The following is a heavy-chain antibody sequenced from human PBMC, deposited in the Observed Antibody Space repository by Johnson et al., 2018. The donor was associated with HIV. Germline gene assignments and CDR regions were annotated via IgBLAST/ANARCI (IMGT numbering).Heavy chain of an antibody. J-gene: IGHJ3*02. CDR3: ARRITGTSFAFDI. CDR2: IGTAGDT. CDR1: GFTFSSYD. Sequence: VQLVESGGGLVQPGGSLRLSCVASGFTFSSYDMHWVRQATGKGLEWVSAIGTAGDTYYPGSVKGRFTISRENAKNSLYLQMNSLRAEDTALYYCARRITGTSFAFDIWGQGTMVTVSS. D-gene: IGHD1-20*01. V-gene: IGHV3-13*01.